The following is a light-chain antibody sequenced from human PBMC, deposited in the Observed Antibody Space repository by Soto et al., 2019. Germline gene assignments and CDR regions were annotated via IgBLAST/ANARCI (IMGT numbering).Light chain of an antibody. J-gene: IGKJ5*01. CDR2: VAT. V-gene: IGKV1-12*01. CDR3: QQANSFPT. Sequence: DVQMTQSPSYVSASVGDRVTVTCRACQDIGTWLVWYQQKPGKAPTLLISVATNLQSGVPSRFSGGGSGTDFTLTISSLQPEDVATYYCQQANSFPTFGRGTRLDIK. CDR1: QDIGTW.